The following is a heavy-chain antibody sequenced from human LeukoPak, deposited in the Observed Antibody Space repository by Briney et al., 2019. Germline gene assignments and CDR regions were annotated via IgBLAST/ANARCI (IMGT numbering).Heavy chain of an antibody. D-gene: IGHD5-24*01. J-gene: IGHJ4*02. V-gene: IGHV1-69-2*01. CDR1: GYTFTDYY. CDR2: VDPEDGET. Sequence: ASVKISCKVSGYTFTDYYMHWVQQAPGEGLEWMGLVDPEDGETIYAEKFQGRVTITADTSTDTAYMELSSLRSEDTAVYYCATDPVEMATITDYWGQGTLVTVSS. CDR3: ATDPVEMATITDY.